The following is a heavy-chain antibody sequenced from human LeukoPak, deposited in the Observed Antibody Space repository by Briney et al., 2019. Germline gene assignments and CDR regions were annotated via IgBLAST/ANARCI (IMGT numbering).Heavy chain of an antibody. D-gene: IGHD5-12*01. CDR3: VRYPIVAAKKAFDY. CDR2: IYYSGSP. V-gene: IGHV4-39*01. Sequence: SETLSLTCTVSGSSISSSSCYWGWIRQPPGKGLEWIGSIYYSGSPYYNPSLKSRVTISVDTPKNQFSLKLSSVTAAADTAVYYCVRYPIVAAKKAFDYWGQGTLVTVSS. CDR1: GSSISSSSCY. J-gene: IGHJ4*02.